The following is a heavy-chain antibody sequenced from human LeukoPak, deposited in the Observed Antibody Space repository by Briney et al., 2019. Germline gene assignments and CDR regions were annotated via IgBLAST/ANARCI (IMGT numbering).Heavy chain of an antibody. CDR2: INHSGST. CDR1: GGSFSGYY. CDR3: ARSYIGRDGYLYFDS. V-gene: IGHV4-34*01. J-gene: IGHJ4*02. D-gene: IGHD5-24*01. Sequence: PSETLSLTCAVYGGSFSGYYWSWIRQPPGKGLEWIGEINHSGSTNYNPSLKSRVTISVDTSKNQFSLKLSSVTAADTAVYYCARSYIGRDGYLYFDSWGRGLLVTVSS.